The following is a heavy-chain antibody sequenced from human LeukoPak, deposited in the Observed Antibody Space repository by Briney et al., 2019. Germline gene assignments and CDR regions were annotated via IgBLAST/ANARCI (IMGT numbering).Heavy chain of an antibody. D-gene: IGHD1-26*01. J-gene: IGHJ4*02. Sequence: SETLSLTCAVYGGSFSGYYWSWIRQPPGKGLEWIGEINHSGSTNYNPSLKRRVTISVDTSKNQFSLKLSSVTAADTAVYYCARGGGSGSYSYFDYWGQGTLVTVSS. CDR2: INHSGST. CDR1: GGSFSGYY. CDR3: ARGGGSGSYSYFDY. V-gene: IGHV4-34*01.